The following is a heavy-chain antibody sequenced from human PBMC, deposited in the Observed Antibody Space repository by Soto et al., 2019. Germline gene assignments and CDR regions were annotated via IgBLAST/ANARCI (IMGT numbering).Heavy chain of an antibody. CDR2: IIPISDTT. CDR3: ARSQGSSTSLEIYYYYYYGMDV. D-gene: IGHD2-2*01. CDR1: GGTFSSYA. V-gene: IGHV1-69*01. Sequence: VQLVQSGAEVKKPGSSVKVSCKASGGTFSSYAISWVRQAPGQGLEWMGGIIPISDTTNYAQKFQCRVTTTADESTSTAYMELSSLRSEDTAVYYGARSQGSSTSLEIYYYYYYGMDVWGQGTTVTVSS. J-gene: IGHJ6*02.